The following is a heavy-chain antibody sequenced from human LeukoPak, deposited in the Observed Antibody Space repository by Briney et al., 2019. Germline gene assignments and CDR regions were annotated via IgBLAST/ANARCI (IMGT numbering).Heavy chain of an antibody. V-gene: IGHV4-59*01. CDR1: GGSISSYY. Sequence: PSETLPLTCTVSGGSISSYYWSWIRQPPGKGLEWIGYIYYSGSTNYNPSLKSRVTISVDTSKNQFSLKLSSVTAADTAVYYCARVIRGALRAAAFAIWGQGTMVTVSS. J-gene: IGHJ3*02. CDR2: IYYSGST. CDR3: ARVIRGALRAAAFAI. D-gene: IGHD3-10*01.